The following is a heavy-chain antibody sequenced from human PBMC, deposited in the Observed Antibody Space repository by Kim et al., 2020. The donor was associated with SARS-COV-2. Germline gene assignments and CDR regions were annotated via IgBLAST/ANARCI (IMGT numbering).Heavy chain of an antibody. V-gene: IGHV4-34*01. J-gene: IGHJ6*02. Sequence: TPSLKRRVTISVDPSKNQFSLKLSSVTAADTAVYYCARELTIFFYYGMDVWGQGTTVTVSS. D-gene: IGHD3-3*01. CDR3: ARELTIFFYYGMDV.